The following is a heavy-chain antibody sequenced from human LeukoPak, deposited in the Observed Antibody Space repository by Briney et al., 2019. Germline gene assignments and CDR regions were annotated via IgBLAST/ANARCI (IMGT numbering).Heavy chain of an antibody. CDR1: GYIFIDYE. J-gene: IGHJ6*03. CDR2: MNPKSGDT. CDR3: ARGRYMDV. V-gene: IGHV1-8*02. Sequence: GASVKVSCKTSGYIFIDYEISWVRQAPGLGLEWMGWMNPKSGDTGYEQKYQGRITITRDSSISTVYMELSSLRSEDTALYYCARGRYMDVWGKGTTVTVSS.